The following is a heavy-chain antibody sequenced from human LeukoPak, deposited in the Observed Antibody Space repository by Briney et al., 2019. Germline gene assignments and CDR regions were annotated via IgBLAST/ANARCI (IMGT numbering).Heavy chain of an antibody. CDR2: IREDGNEK. Sequence: HPGGSLRLSCAATGFTFRKHWMSWVRQTVGKGLECVAKIREDGNEKHYVDSVKGRFTISRDNAKNSLYLQMNSLRSEDTAVYYCARAGPRGGDGYNLYEGFDYWGQGTLVTVSS. J-gene: IGHJ4*02. CDR3: ARAGPRGGDGYNLYEGFDY. V-gene: IGHV3-7*03. D-gene: IGHD5-24*01. CDR1: GFTFRKHW.